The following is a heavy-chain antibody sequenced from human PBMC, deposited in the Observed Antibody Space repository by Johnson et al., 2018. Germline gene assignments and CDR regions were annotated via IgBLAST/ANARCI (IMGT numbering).Heavy chain of an antibody. CDR3: AKVDYYYYMDV. CDR1: GFTFSSCG. CDR2: ISYGGSNK. J-gene: IGHJ6*03. Sequence: QVQLVESGGGVVQPGRSLRLSCAASGFTFSSCGMHWVRQAPGKGLEWVAVISYGGSNKYYGDSVKGRFTISRDNSKNTLYLQMNSLGAEDTAVYYCAKVDYYYYMDVWGKGTTVTVSS. V-gene: IGHV3-30*18.